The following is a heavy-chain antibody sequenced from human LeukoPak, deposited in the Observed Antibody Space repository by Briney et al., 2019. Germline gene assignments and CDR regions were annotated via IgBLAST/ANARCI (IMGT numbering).Heavy chain of an antibody. CDR3: ARVAIVSTRLNGMDV. Sequence: GGSLRLSYAASGFTVSANYMSWVRQAPGKGLEWVSIIYSGGSTNYADSVKGRFTISRDNSKSTLYLQMNSLRVEDTAVYYCARVAIVSTRLNGMDVWGQGITVTVSS. D-gene: IGHD3-22*01. CDR1: GFTVSANY. V-gene: IGHV3-53*01. CDR2: IYSGGST. J-gene: IGHJ6*02.